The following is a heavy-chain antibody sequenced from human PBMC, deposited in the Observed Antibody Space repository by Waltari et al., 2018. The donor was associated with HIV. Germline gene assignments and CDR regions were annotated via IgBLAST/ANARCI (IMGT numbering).Heavy chain of an antibody. J-gene: IGHJ4*02. CDR1: GGSVSSGNYY. Sequence: QVQLQESGPRLVKPSETLSLTCTVPGGSVSSGNYYWSWIRQPPGKGLEWIGYIYYSGSTNYNPSLKSQVTISIDTSKNQFSLKLRSVTAADTALYYCARSTVVAGSSFDYWGQGTLVTVPS. CDR2: IYYSGST. V-gene: IGHV4-61*01. D-gene: IGHD6-19*01. CDR3: ARSTVVAGSSFDY.